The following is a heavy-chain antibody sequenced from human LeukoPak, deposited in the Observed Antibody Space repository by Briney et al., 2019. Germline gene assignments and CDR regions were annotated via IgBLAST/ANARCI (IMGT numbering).Heavy chain of an antibody. CDR1: GFTFSSYS. D-gene: IGHD3-16*02. CDR3: ARDGLSYYHYGMDV. V-gene: IGHV3-21*01. J-gene: IGHJ6*04. Sequence: GGSLRLSCAASGFTFSSYSMNWVRQAPGKGLEWVSSISSSSSYIYYADSVKGRFTISRDNAKNSLYLQMNSLRAEDTAVYYCARDGLSYYHYGMDVWGKGTTVTVSS. CDR2: ISSSSSYI.